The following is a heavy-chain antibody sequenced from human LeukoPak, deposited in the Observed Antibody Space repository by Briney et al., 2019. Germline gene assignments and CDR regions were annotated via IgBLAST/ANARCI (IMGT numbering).Heavy chain of an antibody. J-gene: IGHJ4*02. D-gene: IGHD5-24*01. V-gene: IGHV4-61*02. CDR1: GGSISSGSYY. CDR3: VRHEEEDGYNAKTLDY. CDR2: IYTSGST. Sequence: PSETMSLTCTVSGGSISSGSYYWSWIRQPAGKGLEWIGRIYTSGSTNYNPSLKSRVTIPVDTSKNQFSLKLSSVTAADTAVYYCVRHEEEDGYNAKTLDYWGQGTLVTVSS.